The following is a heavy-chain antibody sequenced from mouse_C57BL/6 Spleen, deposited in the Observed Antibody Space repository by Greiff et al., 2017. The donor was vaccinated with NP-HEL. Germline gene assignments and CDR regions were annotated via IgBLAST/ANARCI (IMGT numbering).Heavy chain of an antibody. Sequence: QVQLQQSGAELARPGASVKLSCTASGYTFTSYGISWVKPRTGKGLEWIGELYPRSGNTSYNEKFTGKATLTADKSSSTAYMELRSLTSEDSAVYVCARYSNYAMDYWGQGTAVTVSS. CDR3: ARYSNYAMDY. V-gene: IGHV1-81*01. D-gene: IGHD2-5*01. CDR2: LYPRSGNT. J-gene: IGHJ4*01. CDR1: GYTFTSYG.